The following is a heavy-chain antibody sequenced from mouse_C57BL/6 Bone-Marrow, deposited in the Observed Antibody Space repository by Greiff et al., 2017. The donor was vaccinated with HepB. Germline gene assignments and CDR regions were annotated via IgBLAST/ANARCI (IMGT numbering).Heavy chain of an antibody. V-gene: IGHV1-55*01. D-gene: IGHD1-1*01. Sequence: VQLQQPGAELVKPGASVKMSCKASGYTFTSYWITWVKQRPGQGLEWIGDIYPGSGSTNYNEKFKSKATLTVDTSSSTADMQLSSLTSEDSAVYYCARRYYGSSWYFDVWGTGTTVTVSS. CDR3: ARRYYGSSWYFDV. J-gene: IGHJ1*03. CDR1: GYTFTSYW. CDR2: IYPGSGST.